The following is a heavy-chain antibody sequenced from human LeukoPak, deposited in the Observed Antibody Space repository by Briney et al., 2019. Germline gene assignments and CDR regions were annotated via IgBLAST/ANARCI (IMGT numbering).Heavy chain of an antibody. J-gene: IGHJ6*03. Sequence: SETLSLTCTVSGGSISSSSYYWGWIRQPPGKGLEWIGSIYYSGSTNYNPSLKSRVTISVDTSKNQFSLKLSSVTAADTAVYYCARGGYSYGYNYYYYMDVWGKGTTVTVSS. CDR3: ARGGYSYGYNYYYYMDV. V-gene: IGHV4-39*07. CDR1: GGSISSSSYY. D-gene: IGHD5-18*01. CDR2: IYYSGST.